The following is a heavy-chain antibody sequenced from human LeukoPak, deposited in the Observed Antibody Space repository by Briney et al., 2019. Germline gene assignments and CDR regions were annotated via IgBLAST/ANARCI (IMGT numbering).Heavy chain of an antibody. CDR2: IYYSGST. Sequence: SETLSLTCTVSGGSISSSSYYWGWIRQPPGKGLEWIGSIYYSGSTYYNPSLKSRVTIFVDTSKNQFSLKLSSVTAADTAVYYCARRYRRDGYNYDYWGQGTLVTVSS. CDR3: ARRYRRDGYNYDY. CDR1: GGSISSSSYY. V-gene: IGHV4-39*01. J-gene: IGHJ4*02. D-gene: IGHD5-24*01.